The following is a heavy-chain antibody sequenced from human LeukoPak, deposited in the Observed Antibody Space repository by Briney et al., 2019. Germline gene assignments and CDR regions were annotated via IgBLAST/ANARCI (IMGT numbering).Heavy chain of an antibody. J-gene: IGHJ4*02. CDR3: ARERSGFDY. D-gene: IGHD3-3*01. CDR2: TYYRSKWYN. V-gene: IGHV6-1*01. Sequence: HSRTLSLTCAISGDSVSSNSAAWTWIRQSPSRGLEWLGRTYYRSKWYNEYAVSVKSRITINPDTSKNQFSLHLTSVTPEDTAVYYCARERSGFDYWGQGTLVTVSS. CDR1: GDSVSSNSAA.